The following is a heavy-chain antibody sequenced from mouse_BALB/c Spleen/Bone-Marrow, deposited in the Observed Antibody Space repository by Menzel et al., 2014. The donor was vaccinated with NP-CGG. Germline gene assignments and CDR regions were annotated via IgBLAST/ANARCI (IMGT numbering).Heavy chain of an antibody. CDR1: GYTFTDHV. Sequence: SGPELVKPGASVKMSCKASGYTFTDHVISWVKQRTGQGLEWIGEIYPGSGSTYYNEKFKGKATLTADKSSNTAYMQLSSLTSEDSAVYFCASRGEVRRHYYAMDYWGQGTSVTVSS. CDR3: ASRGEVRRHYYAMDY. J-gene: IGHJ4*01. D-gene: IGHD2-14*01. CDR2: IYPGSGST. V-gene: IGHV1-77*01.